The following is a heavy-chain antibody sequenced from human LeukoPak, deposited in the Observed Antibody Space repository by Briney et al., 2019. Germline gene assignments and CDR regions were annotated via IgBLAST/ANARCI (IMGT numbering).Heavy chain of an antibody. Sequence: SETLSLTCTVSGGSINNYYWSWIRQPAGKGLEWIGLIYSSGSTSYNPSLKSRVTMSVDTSKKQFSLRLSSVTAADTAVYYCARVYPGYVWGSYRYSRMGPNFDYWGQGTLVTVSS. V-gene: IGHV4-4*07. J-gene: IGHJ4*02. CDR2: IYSSGST. CDR3: ARVYPGYVWGSYRYSRMGPNFDY. CDR1: GGSINNYY. D-gene: IGHD3-16*02.